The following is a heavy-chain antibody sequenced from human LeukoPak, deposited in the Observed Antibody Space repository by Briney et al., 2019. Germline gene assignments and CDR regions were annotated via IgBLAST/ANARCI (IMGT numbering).Heavy chain of an antibody. V-gene: IGHV1-18*01. Sequence: ASVKVSCTASGYTFSNYGISWVRQAPGQGLEWLGWISAYNSNTHYAQKLQGRVTLTTDTSTSTAYMEVRSLRSDDTAVYFCARVIPDYYDSSGYPLFFDYWGQGTLVTVSS. D-gene: IGHD3-22*01. CDR1: GYTFSNYG. CDR2: ISAYNSNT. J-gene: IGHJ4*02. CDR3: ARVIPDYYDSSGYPLFFDY.